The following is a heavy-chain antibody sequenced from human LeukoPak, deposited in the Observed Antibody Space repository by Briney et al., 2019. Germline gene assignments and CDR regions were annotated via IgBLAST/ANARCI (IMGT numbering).Heavy chain of an antibody. D-gene: IGHD2-2*01. CDR2: LYSGGNT. Sequence: GGSLRLSCAASGFSVSSNYMSWVRQAPGKGLEWVSVLYSGGNTHYADSVNGRFAISRDNSKNTLYLQMNSLRAEDTAVYYCARRYCSTCPTGHAFDLWGQGTMVTVSS. J-gene: IGHJ3*01. CDR1: GFSVSSNY. CDR3: ARRYCSTCPTGHAFDL. V-gene: IGHV3-53*01.